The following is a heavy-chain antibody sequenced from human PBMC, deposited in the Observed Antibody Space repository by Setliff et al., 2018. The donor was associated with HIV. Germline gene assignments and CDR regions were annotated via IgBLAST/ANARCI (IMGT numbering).Heavy chain of an antibody. J-gene: IGHJ4*02. V-gene: IGHV3-30*01. CDR1: GFTFSNFA. CDR2: ISYDGSRI. Sequence: GGSLRLSCVASGFTFSNFAMHWVRQAPGKGLEWVSVISYDGSRISYADSVKGRFTISRDDSKNTLFLQLNTLRPEDTAVYYCARGRTVNYDILTGYPPSDYWGQGTLVTVSS. CDR3: ARGRTVNYDILTGYPPSDY. D-gene: IGHD3-9*01.